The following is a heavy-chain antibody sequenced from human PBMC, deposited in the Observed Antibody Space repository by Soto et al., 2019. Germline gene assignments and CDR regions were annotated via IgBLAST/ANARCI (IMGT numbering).Heavy chain of an antibody. V-gene: IGHV4-59*01. Sequence: LEILSLTCTVSGGSISSYCWSWIRQPPGKGLEWIGYIYYSGSTNYNPSLKSRVTISVDTSKNQFSLKLSSMTAADTAVYYCARGGGLQHWFDPWGQGTLVTVSS. CDR1: GGSISSYC. D-gene: IGHD1-26*01. J-gene: IGHJ5*02. CDR2: IYYSGST. CDR3: ARGGGLQHWFDP.